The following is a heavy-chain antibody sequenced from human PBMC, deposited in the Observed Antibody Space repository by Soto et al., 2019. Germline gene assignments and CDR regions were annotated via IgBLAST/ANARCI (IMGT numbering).Heavy chain of an antibody. CDR3: ARAKAARPFDY. Sequence: EVQLVESGGGLVNPGGSRRLPCEPPGFTAGGTYMGWFGRPPGKGLEWVSVIYSGGSTYYADPVKGRFTISRDNSKNTLYLQMNSLRAEDTAVYYCARAKAARPFDYWGQGTLVTVSS. CDR1: GFTAGGTY. CDR2: IYSGGST. V-gene: IGHV3-66*01. J-gene: IGHJ4*02. D-gene: IGHD6-6*01.